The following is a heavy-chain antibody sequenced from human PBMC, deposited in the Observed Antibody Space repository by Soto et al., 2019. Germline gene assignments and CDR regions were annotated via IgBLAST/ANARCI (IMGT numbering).Heavy chain of an antibody. CDR2: INPNSGGK. V-gene: IGHV1-2*02. CDR1: GYNFNACY. J-gene: IGHJ4*02. D-gene: IGHD6-6*01. Sequence: ASVKVSCKPSGYNFNACYIHWVRQAPGQGLAWMGWINPNSGGKKFAQSFQGTVTMTRDTSINTTYIEVTSRTSDDTARYFRARAPPPSSADADFAYWGQ. CDR3: ARAPPPSSADADFAY.